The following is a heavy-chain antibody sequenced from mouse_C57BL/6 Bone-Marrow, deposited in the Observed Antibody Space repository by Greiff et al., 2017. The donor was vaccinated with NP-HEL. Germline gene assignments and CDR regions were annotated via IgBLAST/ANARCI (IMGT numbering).Heavy chain of an antibody. CDR1: GYTFTSYG. Sequence: QVQLKESGAELARPGASVKLSCKASGYTFTSYGISWVKQRTGQGLEWIGEIYPRSGNTYYNEKFKGKATLTADKSSSTAYMELRSLTSEDSAVYFCARNPLFITTVVATDYYAMDYWGQGTSVTVSS. V-gene: IGHV1-81*01. J-gene: IGHJ4*01. CDR3: ARNPLFITTVVATDYYAMDY. D-gene: IGHD1-1*01. CDR2: IYPRSGNT.